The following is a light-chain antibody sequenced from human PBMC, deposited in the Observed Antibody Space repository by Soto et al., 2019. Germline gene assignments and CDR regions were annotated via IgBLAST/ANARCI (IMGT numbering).Light chain of an antibody. CDR1: QSVSSY. CDR3: QQRSNWPPVFT. J-gene: IGKJ3*01. Sequence: EIVLTQSPATLSLSPGERATLSCRASQSVSSYLAWYQQKPGQAPRLLIYDASSRATGIPARFSGSGSGTVFTLTISSIEPEDFAVYYCQQRSNWPPVFTFGPGTKVDIK. V-gene: IGKV3-11*01. CDR2: DAS.